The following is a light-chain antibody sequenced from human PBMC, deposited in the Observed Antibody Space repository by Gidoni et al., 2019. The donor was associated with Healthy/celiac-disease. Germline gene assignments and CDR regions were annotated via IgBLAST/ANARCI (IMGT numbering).Light chain of an antibody. V-gene: IGKV3-15*01. CDR1: QSCSSN. J-gene: IGKJ1*01. CDR2: GAS. Sequence: EIWMTQSPATLSVSPGERATVSCRASQSCSSNLPCYQQKTRQAPRLLIYGASTRANGIPARFSGSGYGTKFIRTISSLQSEDFAVYYCQQYNNWPPWTFGQGTKVEIK. CDR3: QQYNNWPPWT.